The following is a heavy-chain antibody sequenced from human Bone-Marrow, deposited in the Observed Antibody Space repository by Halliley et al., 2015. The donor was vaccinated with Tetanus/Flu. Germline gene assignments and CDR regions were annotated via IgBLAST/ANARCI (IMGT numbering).Heavy chain of an antibody. CDR3: PRQGAGLDY. V-gene: IGHV6-1*01. D-gene: IGHD6-19*01. CDR1: GDSVSSNRAA. Sequence: GLVKPSQTLSLTCAISGDSVSSNRAAWNWIRQSPSRGLEWLGRTYYRAKWYYDYAPSLRSRITINPDTSKNHFSLRLNSVTPEDTALYFCPRQGAGLDYWGQGSLVTVSS. CDR2: TYYRAKWYY. J-gene: IGHJ4*02.